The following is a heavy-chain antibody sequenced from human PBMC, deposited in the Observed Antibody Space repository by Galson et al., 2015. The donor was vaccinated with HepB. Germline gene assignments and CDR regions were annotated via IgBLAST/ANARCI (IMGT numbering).Heavy chain of an antibody. Sequence: RQAPGQGFEWMGRINPNSGGANYAEMFQGRITMTRDTSIATGYMELKNLTSDDTAVYYCARVTRDPRGFAWGQGTLVTVSS. CDR3: ARVTRDPRGFA. V-gene: IGHV1-2*06. J-gene: IGHJ5*01. CDR2: INPNSGGA. D-gene: IGHD2-21*02.